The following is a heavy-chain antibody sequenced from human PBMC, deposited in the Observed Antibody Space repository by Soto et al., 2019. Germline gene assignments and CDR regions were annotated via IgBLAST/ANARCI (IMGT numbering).Heavy chain of an antibody. V-gene: IGHV4-34*01. CDR2: INHSGST. CDR3: ARGPTVYSCSLYVLRAYYAIDV. CDR1: GGSCSGYY. J-gene: IGHJ6*02. Sequence: TKTLSLTCAVYGGSCSGYYWSWIRQPPGKGLEWIGEINHSGSTNYNPSLKSRVTISVDTSKNQFSLKLSSVTAADTAVYYCARGPTVYSCSLYVLRAYYAIDVCDQGPTVT. D-gene: IGHD6-13*01.